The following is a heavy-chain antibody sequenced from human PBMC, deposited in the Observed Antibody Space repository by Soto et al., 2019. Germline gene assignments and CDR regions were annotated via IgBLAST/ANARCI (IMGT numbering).Heavy chain of an antibody. V-gene: IGHV3-9*01. Sequence: GGSLSLSFSASVFPFDNYSMHWVRQAPGKGLEWVSGISWNSNTIAYADSVKGRFTISRDNAKNSLYLQMNSLRAEDTAFYYCAKDTGPNWGQGTLVTVSS. CDR1: VFPFDNYS. CDR2: ISWNSNTI. CDR3: AKDTGPN. J-gene: IGHJ4*02.